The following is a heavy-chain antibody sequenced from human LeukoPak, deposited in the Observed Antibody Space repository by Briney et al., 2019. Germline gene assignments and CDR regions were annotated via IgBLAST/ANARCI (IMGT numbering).Heavy chain of an antibody. D-gene: IGHD3-22*01. CDR3: ARGQLYYDSSGFDY. Sequence: GSLRLSCAASGFTFSSDSMNWVRQAPGKGLGWGSSISSSSSYIYYVDSVKGRFTISRDNAKNSLYLQMNSLRAEDTAVYYCARGQLYYDSSGFDYWGQGTLVTVSS. J-gene: IGHJ4*02. V-gene: IGHV3-21*01. CDR2: ISSSSSYI. CDR1: GFTFSSDS.